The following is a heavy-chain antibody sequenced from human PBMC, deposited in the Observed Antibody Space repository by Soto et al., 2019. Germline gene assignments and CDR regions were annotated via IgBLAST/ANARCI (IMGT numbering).Heavy chain of an antibody. J-gene: IGHJ5*02. D-gene: IGHD6-13*01. CDR3: VRGNVRFASIAAAGTDWFDP. CDR1: GGTFSSYA. Sequence: SVKVSCKASGGTFSSYAISWVRQAPGQGLEWMGGIIPIFGTANYAQKFQGRVTITVDESTSTAYMELSSLRSEDTAVYYCVRGNVRFASIAAAGTDWFDPWGQGTLVTVSS. V-gene: IGHV1-69*13. CDR2: IIPIFGTA.